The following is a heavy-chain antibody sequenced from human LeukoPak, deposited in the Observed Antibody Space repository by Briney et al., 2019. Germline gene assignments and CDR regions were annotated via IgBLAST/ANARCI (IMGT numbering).Heavy chain of an antibody. CDR3: ARSDYVWGSYRYTYFDY. CDR1: GGTFSSYA. J-gene: IGHJ4*02. D-gene: IGHD3-16*02. CDR2: IIPIFGTA. Sequence: SVKVSCQASGGTFSSYAISWVRQAPGQGLEWMGGIIPIFGTANYAQKFQGRVTITADESTSTAYMELSSLRSEDTAVYYCARSDYVWGSYRYTYFDYWGQGTLVTVSS. V-gene: IGHV1-69*13.